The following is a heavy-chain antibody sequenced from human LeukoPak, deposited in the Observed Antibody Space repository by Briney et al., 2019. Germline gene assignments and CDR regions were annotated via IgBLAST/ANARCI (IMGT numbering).Heavy chain of an antibody. J-gene: IGHJ4*02. V-gene: IGHV3-7*03. CDR3: ARDRPDLRYFDS. Sequence: GGSLRLSCAASGFTSSSHWMSWVRQAPGKGLEWVANIEENGSKKYYVDSVKGRFTISRDNSKNTLYLQMNSLRAEDTAVYYCARDRPDLRYFDSWGQGTLVTVSS. D-gene: IGHD3-9*01. CDR2: IEENGSKK. CDR1: GFTSSSHW.